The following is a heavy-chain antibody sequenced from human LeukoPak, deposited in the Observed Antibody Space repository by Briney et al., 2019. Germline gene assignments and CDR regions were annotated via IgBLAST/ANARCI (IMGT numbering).Heavy chain of an antibody. D-gene: IGHD6-19*01. CDR1: GFTFSRYP. Sequence: GGSLRLSCAASGFTFSRYPMSWVRLAPGKGLEWVSTFSRSGDTTYYADSVKGRFTISRDNSKNTLYLHMNSLRAEDTAVYYCARGGRAVPGSYYFDNWGQGALVTVSS. CDR3: ARGGRAVPGSYYFDN. CDR2: FSRSGDTT. V-gene: IGHV3-23*01. J-gene: IGHJ4*02.